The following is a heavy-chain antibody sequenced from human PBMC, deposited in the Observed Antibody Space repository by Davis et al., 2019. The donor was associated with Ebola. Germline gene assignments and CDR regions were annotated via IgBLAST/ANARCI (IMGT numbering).Heavy chain of an antibody. CDR3: AKDKWAYGGNSFLCGMDV. Sequence: SLKISCAASGFTFDDCAMHWVRQAPGKGLEWVLGITWNSGSIGYADSVKGRFTISRDNAKNSLYLQMNSLRAEDTAVYYCAKDKWAYGGNSFLCGMDVWGQGTTVTVSS. CDR2: ITWNSGSI. D-gene: IGHD4-23*01. V-gene: IGHV3-9*01. J-gene: IGHJ6*02. CDR1: GFTFDDCA.